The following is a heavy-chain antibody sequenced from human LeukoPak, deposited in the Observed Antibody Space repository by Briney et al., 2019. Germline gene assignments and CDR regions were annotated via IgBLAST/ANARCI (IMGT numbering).Heavy chain of an antibody. CDR3: ARASDYGNYPAADY. Sequence: PGGSLRLSCAASGFTFSGYWMGWVRQAPGKGLEWVANINEVGSETHSVDSVKGRFTISRDSARNSLYLQMNSLRAEDTAVYYCARASDYGNYPAADYWGQGTLVTVSS. CDR2: INEVGSET. CDR1: GFTFSGYW. J-gene: IGHJ4*02. D-gene: IGHD4-17*01. V-gene: IGHV3-7*03.